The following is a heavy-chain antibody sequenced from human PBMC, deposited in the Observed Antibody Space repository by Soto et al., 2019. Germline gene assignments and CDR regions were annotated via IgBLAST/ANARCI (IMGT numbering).Heavy chain of an antibody. CDR3: ARDFNLEWLLSYYYYYGMDV. J-gene: IGHJ6*02. CDR2: ISYDGSNK. V-gene: IGHV3-30-3*01. D-gene: IGHD3-3*01. CDR1: GFTFSSYA. Sequence: GGSLRLSCAASGFTFSSYAMHWVRQAPDKGLEWVAVISYDGSNKYYADSVKGRFTISRDNSKNTLYLQMNSLRAEDTAVYYCARDFNLEWLLSYYYYYGMDVWGQGTTVNVS.